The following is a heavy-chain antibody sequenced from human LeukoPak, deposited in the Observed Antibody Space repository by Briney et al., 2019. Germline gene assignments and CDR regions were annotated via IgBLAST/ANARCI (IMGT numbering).Heavy chain of an antibody. CDR1: GFAFSSYS. V-gene: IGHV3-21*01. CDR3: ARGEYQLLFLDV. J-gene: IGHJ6*04. Sequence: GGSLRLSCAASGFAFSSYSMNWVRQAPGKGLEWVSSISSSSSYIYYADSVKGRFTISRDNAKNSLYLQMNSLRAEDTAVYYCARGEYQLLFLDVWGKGTTVTVSS. D-gene: IGHD2-2*01. CDR2: ISSSSSYI.